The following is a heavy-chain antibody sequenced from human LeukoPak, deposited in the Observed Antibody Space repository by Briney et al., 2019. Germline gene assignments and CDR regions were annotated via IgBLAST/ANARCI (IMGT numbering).Heavy chain of an antibody. CDR2: IYSGGST. CDR3: ARDRTEGWYFDY. CDR1: GFTFSSYS. Sequence: GGSLRLSCAASGFTFSSYSMSWVRQAPGKGLEWVSVIYSGGSTYYADSVKGRFTISRDNSKNMLYLQMNSLRAEDTAVYYCARDRTEGWYFDYWGQGTLVTVSS. J-gene: IGHJ4*02. D-gene: IGHD6-19*01. V-gene: IGHV3-53*01.